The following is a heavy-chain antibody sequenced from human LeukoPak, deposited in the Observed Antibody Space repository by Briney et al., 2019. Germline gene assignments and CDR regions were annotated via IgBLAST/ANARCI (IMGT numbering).Heavy chain of an antibody. D-gene: IGHD6-13*01. J-gene: IGHJ3*02. Sequence: SETLSLTCTVSGASISDYHWNWIRQSPGKGLEWIGYIYYSGSTNYNPSLKSRVTISVDTSKNQFSLKLSSVTAADTAVYYCARDLHSSSWYIAFDIWGQGTMVTVSS. CDR2: IYYSGST. V-gene: IGHV4-59*01. CDR1: GASISDYH. CDR3: ARDLHSSSWYIAFDI.